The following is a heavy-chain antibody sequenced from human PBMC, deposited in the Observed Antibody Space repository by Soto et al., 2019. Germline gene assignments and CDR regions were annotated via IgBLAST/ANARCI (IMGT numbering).Heavy chain of an antibody. CDR2: IYTSGST. CDR3: ARTVGAAYYFDF. V-gene: IGHV4-4*07. Sequence: SETLSLTCTVSGDSMSKYYWSWIRQPAGKGLEWIGRIYTSGSTDYNPSLKSRVNMSIDTSNNHFSLNLKSVTAADAAVYYCARTVGAAYYFDFWGQGALVTVSS. D-gene: IGHD1-26*01. J-gene: IGHJ4*02. CDR1: GDSMSKYY.